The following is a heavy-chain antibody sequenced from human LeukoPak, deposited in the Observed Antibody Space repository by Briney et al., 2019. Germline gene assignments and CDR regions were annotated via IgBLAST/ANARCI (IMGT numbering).Heavy chain of an antibody. Sequence: SETLSLTCTVSGGPISSSSYYWGWIRQPPGKGLEWIGSIYYSGSTNYNPSLKSRVTISVDTSKNQFSLKLSSVTAADTAVYYCARGRGRSWIPGVWGQGTTVTVSS. CDR1: GGPISSSSYY. CDR2: IYYSGST. V-gene: IGHV4-39*07. CDR3: ARGRGRSWIPGV. J-gene: IGHJ6*02. D-gene: IGHD5-18*01.